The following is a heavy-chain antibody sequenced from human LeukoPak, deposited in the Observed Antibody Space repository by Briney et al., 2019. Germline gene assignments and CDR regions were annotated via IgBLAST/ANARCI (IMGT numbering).Heavy chain of an antibody. CDR3: ARDWVAGVPFDAFDI. CDR1: GFTLSSYW. Sequence: GGSLRLSCAASGFTLSSYWMSWVRQAPGKGLEWVANIKEDGSEKYYVDSVKGRFTISRDNAKNSLYLHMNSLTAEDTAMYYCARDWVAGVPFDAFDIWGQGTMVSASS. V-gene: IGHV3-7*03. CDR2: IKEDGSEK. J-gene: IGHJ3*02. D-gene: IGHD3-10*01.